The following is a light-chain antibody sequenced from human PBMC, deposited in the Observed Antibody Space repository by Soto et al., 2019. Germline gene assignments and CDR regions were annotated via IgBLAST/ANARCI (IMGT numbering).Light chain of an antibody. CDR3: QQYGSSPWT. J-gene: IGKJ1*01. Sequence: EIVLTQSPGTLSLSPGERATLSCRASQSVSSSYLAWYQQKPGQAPRLLTYGASSRATGIPDRFSGSGSGTDFPLTISRLEPEDFAVYYCQQYGSSPWTFGQGTKVEIK. CDR2: GAS. V-gene: IGKV3-20*01. CDR1: QSVSSSY.